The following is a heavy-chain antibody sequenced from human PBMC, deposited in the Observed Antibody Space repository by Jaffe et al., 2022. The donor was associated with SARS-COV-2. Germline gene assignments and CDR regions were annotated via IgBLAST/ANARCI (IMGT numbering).Heavy chain of an antibody. CDR2: IYTSGST. V-gene: IGHV4-61*02. CDR3: ARVPYGGRRDGGYFDY. Sequence: QVQLQESGPGLVKPSQTLSLTCTVSGGSISSGSYYWSWIRQPAGKGLEWIGRIYTSGSTNYNPSLKSRVTISVDTSKNQFSLKLSSVTAADTAVYYCARVPYGGRRDGGYFDYWGQGTLVTVSS. J-gene: IGHJ4*02. D-gene: IGHD3-10*01. CDR1: GGSISSGSYY.